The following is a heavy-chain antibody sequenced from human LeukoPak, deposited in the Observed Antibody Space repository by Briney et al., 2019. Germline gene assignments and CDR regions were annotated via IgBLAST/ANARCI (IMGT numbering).Heavy chain of an antibody. CDR1: GGSSRSYY. D-gene: IGHD6-19*01. V-gene: IGHV4-59*08. CDR3: ASMALGSGWAQPFDY. J-gene: IGHJ4*02. Sequence: SGSLCLTGGVSGGSSRSYYSSWIRQPPGRGREGSWYIYYSGSTKYNPSLKSRVTISVDTSKNQFSLKLSSVAAADTAVYYCASMALGSGWAQPFDYWGQGTLVTVSS. CDR2: IYYSGST.